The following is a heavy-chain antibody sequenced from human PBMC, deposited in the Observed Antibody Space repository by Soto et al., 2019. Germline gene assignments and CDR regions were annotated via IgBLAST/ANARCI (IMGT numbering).Heavy chain of an antibody. CDR2: IIPIFGTA. J-gene: IGHJ4*02. Sequence: QVQLVQSGAEVKKPGSSVKVSCKASGGTFSSYAISWVRQAPGQGLEWMGGIIPIFGTANYAQKFQGRVTITADESPGAAYMELSSLRSEDTAVCYGARTSCGYVWGSYRSWSFDSWGQGTLVTVSS. D-gene: IGHD3-16*02. V-gene: IGHV1-69*01. CDR1: GGTFSSYA. CDR3: ARTSCGYVWGSYRSWSFDS.